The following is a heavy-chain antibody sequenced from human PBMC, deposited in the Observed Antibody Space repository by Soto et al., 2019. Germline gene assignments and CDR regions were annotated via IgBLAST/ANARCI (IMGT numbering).Heavy chain of an antibody. Sequence: PGGSLRLSCAASGFTFSSYGMHWVRQAPGKGLEWVAVISYDGSNKYYADSVKGRFTISRDNSKNTLYLQMNSLRAEDTAVYYCAKGLGELSLVMGYWGQGTLVTVSS. CDR3: AKGLGELSLVMGY. V-gene: IGHV3-30*18. CDR1: GFTFSSYG. D-gene: IGHD3-16*02. CDR2: ISYDGSNK. J-gene: IGHJ4*02.